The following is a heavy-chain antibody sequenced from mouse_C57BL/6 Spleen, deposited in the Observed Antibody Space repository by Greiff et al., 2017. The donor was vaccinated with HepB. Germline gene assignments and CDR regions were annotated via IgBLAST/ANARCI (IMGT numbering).Heavy chain of an antibody. Sequence: VQLQQPGAELVRPGSSVKLSCKASGYTFTSYWMHWVKQRPIQGLEWIGNIDPSDSETHYNQKFKDKATLTADKSSSTAYMQLSSLTYEDSAVYYCARSGSNLLYYAMDYWGQGTSVTVSS. CDR2: IDPSDSET. V-gene: IGHV1-52*01. CDR1: GYTFTSYW. CDR3: ARSGSNLLYYAMDY. D-gene: IGHD2-10*01. J-gene: IGHJ4*01.